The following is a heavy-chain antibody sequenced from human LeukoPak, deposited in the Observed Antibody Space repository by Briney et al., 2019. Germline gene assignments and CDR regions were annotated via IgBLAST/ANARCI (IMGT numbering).Heavy chain of an antibody. J-gene: IGHJ4*02. CDR1: GGSFSGYY. Sequence: PSETLSLTCAVYGGSFSGYYWSWIRQPPGKGLEWIGENNHSGSTNYNPSLKSRVTISVDTSKNQFSLKLSSVTAADTAVYYCARVRYCSGGSCYCLTDYWGQGTLVTVSS. V-gene: IGHV4-34*01. CDR2: NNHSGST. CDR3: ARVRYCSGGSCYCLTDY. D-gene: IGHD2-15*01.